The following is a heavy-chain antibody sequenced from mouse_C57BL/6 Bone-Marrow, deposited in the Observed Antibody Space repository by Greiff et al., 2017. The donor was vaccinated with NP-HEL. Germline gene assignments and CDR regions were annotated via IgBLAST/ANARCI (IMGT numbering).Heavy chain of an antibody. J-gene: IGHJ3*01. Sequence: VMSAESGGGFVKPGGFLKPFRAAFGFPFSSHAMSLVRQTPEKRPEWVATICAGGSYYYFPYNVKGRFTSSRDNAKNNLYLQMSKLKSKDTAMYYCARDESYDYPFAYWGQGTLVTVSA. CDR3: ARDESYDYPFAY. CDR1: GFPFSSHA. CDR2: ICAGGSYY. D-gene: IGHD2-4*01. V-gene: IGHV5-4*01.